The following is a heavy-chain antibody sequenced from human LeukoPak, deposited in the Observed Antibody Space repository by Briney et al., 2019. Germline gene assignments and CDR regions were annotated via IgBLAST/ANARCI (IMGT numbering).Heavy chain of an antibody. J-gene: IGHJ6*03. CDR1: GFTFSSYS. CDR2: ISSSSSTI. Sequence: GGSLRLSCAASGFTFSSYSMNWVRQAPGKGLEWVSYISSSSSTIYYADSVKGRFTISRDNAKNSLYLQMNSLRAEDTAVYYCARSFRAAAANYYMDVWGKGTTVTVSS. CDR3: ARSFRAAAANYYMDV. D-gene: IGHD6-13*01. V-gene: IGHV3-48*01.